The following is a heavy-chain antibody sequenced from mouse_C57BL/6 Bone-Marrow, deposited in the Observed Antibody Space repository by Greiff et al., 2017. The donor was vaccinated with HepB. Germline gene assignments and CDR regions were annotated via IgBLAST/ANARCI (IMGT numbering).Heavy chain of an antibody. D-gene: IGHD5-5*01. CDR1: GYAFTNYL. CDR2: INPGSGGT. CDR3: ARNYLIFFDY. J-gene: IGHJ2*01. Sequence: VKLMESGAELVRPGTSVKVSCKASGYAFTNYLIEWVKQRPGQGLEWIGVINPGSGGTNYNEKFKGKATLTADKSSSTAYMQLSSLTSEDSAVYFCARNYLIFFDYWGQGTTLTVSS. V-gene: IGHV1-54*01.